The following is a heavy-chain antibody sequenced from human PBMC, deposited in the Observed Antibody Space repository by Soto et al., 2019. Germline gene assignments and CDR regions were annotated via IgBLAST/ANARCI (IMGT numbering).Heavy chain of an antibody. CDR1: GCTFTSYG. Sequence: GASVKVSCKASGCTFTSYGISWVRQAPGQGLEWMVCISAYNGNTNYAQKLQGRVTMTTDTSTSTAYMEMRSLRSDDTAVYYCARDYDSSSWYVRVAGRMAVWGQGTTVTVSS. D-gene: IGHD6-13*01. V-gene: IGHV1-18*04. J-gene: IGHJ6*01. CDR2: ISAYNGNT. CDR3: ARDYDSSSWYVRVAGRMAV.